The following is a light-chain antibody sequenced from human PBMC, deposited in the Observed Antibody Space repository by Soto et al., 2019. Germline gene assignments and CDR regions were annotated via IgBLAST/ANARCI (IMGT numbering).Light chain of an antibody. J-gene: IGKJ4*01. CDR2: DAC. CDR1: RSGXSY. V-gene: IGKV3-11*01. Sequence: PGEPATLSCRATRSGXSYXARXXQXPXXXPXXLGYDACDRGTGIPARFSGSGSGTDFTLTISSLAPEDFAVYYCQQRSNWLTFGGGTKVDI. CDR3: QQRSNWLT.